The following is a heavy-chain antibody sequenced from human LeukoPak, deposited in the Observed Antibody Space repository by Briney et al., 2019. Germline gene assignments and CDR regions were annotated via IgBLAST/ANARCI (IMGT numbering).Heavy chain of an antibody. CDR2: ISSNGGST. Sequence: PGGSLRLSCSASGFTFSSYAMHWVRQAPGKGLEYVSAISSNGGSTYYADSVKGRFTISRDNSKNTLYLQMNSLRAEDTAVYYCAKSSSGGWYLLGDAFDIWGQGTMVTVSS. V-gene: IGHV3-64*04. CDR3: AKSSSGGWYLLGDAFDI. CDR1: GFTFSSYA. D-gene: IGHD6-19*01. J-gene: IGHJ3*02.